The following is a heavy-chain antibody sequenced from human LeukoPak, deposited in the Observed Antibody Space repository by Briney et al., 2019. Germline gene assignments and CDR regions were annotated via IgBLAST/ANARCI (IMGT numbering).Heavy chain of an antibody. CDR3: AREVEWELRFDWFDP. J-gene: IGHJ5*02. D-gene: IGHD1-26*01. V-gene: IGHV3-7*01. CDR1: GFTFSSYW. Sequence: GGSLRLSCAASGFTFSSYWMSWVRQAPGKGLEWVANIKQDGSEKYYVDSVKGRFTISRDNAKNSLYLQMNSLRAEDTAVYYCAREVEWELRFDWFDPWGQGTLVTVSS. CDR2: IKQDGSEK.